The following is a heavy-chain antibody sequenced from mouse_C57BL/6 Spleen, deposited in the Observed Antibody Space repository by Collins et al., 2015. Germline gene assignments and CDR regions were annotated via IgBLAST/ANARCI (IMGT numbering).Heavy chain of an antibody. Sequence: QVQLQQPGAELVKPGASVKMSCKASGYTFTSYWITWVKQRPGQGLEWIGDIYPGSGSTNYNEKFKSKATLTVDTSSSTAYMQLSGLTSEDSAVYYCARKRGVYYGSSYDAMDYWGQGTSVTVSS. J-gene: IGHJ4*01. CDR3: ARKRGVYYGSSYDAMDY. D-gene: IGHD1-1*01. CDR1: GYTFTSYW. V-gene: IGHV1-55*01. CDR2: IYPGSGST.